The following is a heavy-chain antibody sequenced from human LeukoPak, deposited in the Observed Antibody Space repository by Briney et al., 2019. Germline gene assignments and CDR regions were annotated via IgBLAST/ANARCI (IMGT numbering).Heavy chain of an antibody. CDR1: GFTFSSYA. D-gene: IGHD3-10*01. Sequence: PGRSLRLSCAASGFTFSSYAMSWVRQAPGKGLEWVSAISGSGGSTYYADSVKGRFTISRDNSKNTLYLQMNSLRAEDTAVYYCAKASLYYYGSGSYYFDYWGQGTLVTVSS. CDR3: AKASLYYYGSGSYYFDY. J-gene: IGHJ4*02. CDR2: ISGSGGST. V-gene: IGHV3-23*01.